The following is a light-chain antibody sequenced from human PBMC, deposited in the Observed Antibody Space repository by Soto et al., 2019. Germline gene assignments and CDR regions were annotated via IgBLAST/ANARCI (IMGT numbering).Light chain of an antibody. J-gene: IGKJ5*01. CDR3: QLYGNSPP. CDR2: ASS. Sequence: EIVLTQSTGTLSLSPGERATVSCKTSQISGSNFLAWYKQKPGQAPRLLIYASSNRATGIPDRLSGSESGAEFTLTIDRMEPEDFAVYYCQLYGNSPPFGQGTGLEIK. V-gene: IGKV3-20*01. CDR1: QISGSNF.